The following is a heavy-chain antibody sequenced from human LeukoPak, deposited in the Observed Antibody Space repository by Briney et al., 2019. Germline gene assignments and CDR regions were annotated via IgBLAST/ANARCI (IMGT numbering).Heavy chain of an antibody. Sequence: GGSLRLSCATSGFTFRMSGVHWVRQAPGKGLEWVALMSSDGIKSYYAGSVKGRFTVSIDTSKDIVYLQMNSLSADDTGIYYCAKDHAGSGRAFEYWGQGTLLTVSS. CDR1: GFTFRMSG. CDR3: AKDHAGSGRAFEY. J-gene: IGHJ4*02. D-gene: IGHD3-10*01. CDR2: MSSDGIKS. V-gene: IGHV3-30*04.